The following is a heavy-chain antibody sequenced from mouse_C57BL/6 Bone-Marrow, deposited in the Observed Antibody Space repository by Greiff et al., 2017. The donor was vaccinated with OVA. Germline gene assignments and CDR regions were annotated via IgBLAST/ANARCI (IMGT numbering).Heavy chain of an antibody. D-gene: IGHD1-1*01. CDR3: ANLRYHYAMDY. CDR1: GYPFTSYG. V-gene: IGHV1-81*01. Sequence: VHLQQSGAELARPGASVKLSCKASGYPFTSYGISWVKQRTGQGLEWIGEIYPRGGNPYYNEKFKGKATLTADKSSSTAYMELRSLTSEDSAVYFCANLRYHYAMDYWGQGTSVTVSS. J-gene: IGHJ4*01. CDR2: IYPRGGNP.